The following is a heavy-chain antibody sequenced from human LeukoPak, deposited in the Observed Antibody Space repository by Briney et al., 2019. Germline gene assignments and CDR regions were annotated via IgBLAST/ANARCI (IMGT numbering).Heavy chain of an antibody. CDR3: ARGAPYYYDTSGYYRDRRLVS. CDR2: INTNTGNP. CDR1: GDTLSNYA. J-gene: IGHJ3*01. D-gene: IGHD3-22*01. Sequence: ASVKVSCKASGDTLSNYAMNWVRQAPGQGLEWMGWINTNTGNPTYAQGFTGRFVFSLDTSVSTAYLQISSLKAEDTAVYYCARGAPYYYDTSGYYRDRRLVSWGQGTMVTVSS. V-gene: IGHV7-4-1*02.